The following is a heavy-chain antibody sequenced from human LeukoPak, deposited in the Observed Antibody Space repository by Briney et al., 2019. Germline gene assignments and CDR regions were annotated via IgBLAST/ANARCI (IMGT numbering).Heavy chain of an antibody. D-gene: IGHD3-3*01. CDR2: IYPGDSDT. CDR3: ARNFRLDYDFWSGPDAFDI. Sequence: GESLKISCKGSGYSFTSYWIGWVRQMPGKGLEWMGIIYPGDSDTRYSPSFQGQVTISADKSISTAYLQWSSLKASDTAMYYCARNFRLDYDFWSGPDAFDIWGQGTMVTVSS. J-gene: IGHJ3*02. CDR1: GYSFTSYW. V-gene: IGHV5-51*01.